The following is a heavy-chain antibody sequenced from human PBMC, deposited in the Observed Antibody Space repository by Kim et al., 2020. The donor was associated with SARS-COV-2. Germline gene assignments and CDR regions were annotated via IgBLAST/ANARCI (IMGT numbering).Heavy chain of an antibody. J-gene: IGHJ6*02. CDR2: ISGGGAGT. D-gene: IGHD5-12*01. V-gene: IGHV3-23*01. CDR3: AKAIKNSYYYGMDV. CDR1: GFTFSSYV. Sequence: GGSLRLSCAASGFTFSSYVMRWVRQAPGKGLEWVSTISGGGAGTYYADSVKGRFTISRDNSKNTLFLQMNSLRAEDTAVYYCAKAIKNSYYYGMDVWGQGTTVTVSS.